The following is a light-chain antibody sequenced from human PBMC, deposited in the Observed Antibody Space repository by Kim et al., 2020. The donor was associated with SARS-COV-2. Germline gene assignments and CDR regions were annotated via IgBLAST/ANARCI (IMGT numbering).Light chain of an antibody. CDR2: EVT. V-gene: IGLV2-23*02. CDR1: SSDVGSYNL. CDR3: CSYGGGSTYV. J-gene: IGLJ1*01. Sequence: QSALTQPASVSGSPGQSIAISCTGTSSDVGSYNLVSWYQHHPGKAPKLMIYEVTKRPSGVSDRFSGSKSGNTASLTISGLQAEDEADYYCCSYGGGSTYVFGSGNKVTVL.